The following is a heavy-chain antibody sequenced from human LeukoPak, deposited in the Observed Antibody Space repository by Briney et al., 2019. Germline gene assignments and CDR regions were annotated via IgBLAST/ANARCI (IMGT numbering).Heavy chain of an antibody. CDR1: GGSISSGSYY. V-gene: IGHV4-61*02. D-gene: IGHD2-15*01. CDR3: ARSGLYCSGGSCRNWFDP. CDR2: IYTSGST. Sequence: PSETLSLTCTVSGGSISSGSYYWSWIRQPAGKGLEWIGRIYTSGSTNYNPSLKSRVTISVDTSKNQFPLKLSSVTAADTAVYYCARSGLYCSGGSCRNWFDPWGQGTLVTVSS. J-gene: IGHJ5*02.